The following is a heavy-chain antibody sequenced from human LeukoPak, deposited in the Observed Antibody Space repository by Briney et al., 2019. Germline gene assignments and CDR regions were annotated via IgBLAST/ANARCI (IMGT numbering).Heavy chain of an antibody. D-gene: IGHD1-14*01. CDR2: INHSGST. CDR3: ASGNLDAFDI. J-gene: IGHJ3*02. CDR1: GESFSGYY. Sequence: PSETLSLTCAVYGESFSGYYWSWIRQPPGKGLEWIGEINHSGSTNYNPSLKSRVTISVDTSKNQFSLKLSSVTAADTAVYYCASGNLDAFDIWGQGTMVTVSS. V-gene: IGHV4-34*01.